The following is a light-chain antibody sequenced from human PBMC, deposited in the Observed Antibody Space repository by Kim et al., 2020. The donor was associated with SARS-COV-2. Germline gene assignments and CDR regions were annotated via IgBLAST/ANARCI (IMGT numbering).Light chain of an antibody. V-gene: IGKV1-8*01. Sequence: SASTGDRVTITCRASQGISRYLAWYQQKPGKAPKLLIYAASTLQSGVPARFSGSGSGTDFTLTISCLQSEDFATYYWQQYYSYPRTFGQGTKLEI. CDR1: QGISRY. CDR2: AAS. CDR3: QQYYSYPRT. J-gene: IGKJ2*01.